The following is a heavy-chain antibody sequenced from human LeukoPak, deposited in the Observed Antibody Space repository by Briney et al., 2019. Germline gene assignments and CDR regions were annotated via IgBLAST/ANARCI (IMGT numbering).Heavy chain of an antibody. CDR1: GGSISSSSYY. V-gene: IGHV4-39*01. J-gene: IGHJ4*02. CDR2: IYYSGTT. D-gene: IGHD3-3*01. Sequence: SETLSLTCTVSGGSISSSSYYWGWIRQPPGKGLEWIGTIYYSGTTYYNSSLKSRVTISADTSKKHFSLGLSSVTAADTAVYYCARLWSGDYYFAYWGQGTLVTVSS. CDR3: ARLWSGDYYFAY.